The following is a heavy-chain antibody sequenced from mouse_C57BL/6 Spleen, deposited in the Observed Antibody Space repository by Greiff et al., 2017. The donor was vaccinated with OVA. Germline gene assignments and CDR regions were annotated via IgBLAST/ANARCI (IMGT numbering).Heavy chain of an antibody. D-gene: IGHD2-3*01. CDR2: INPSTGGT. CDR3: ARDGLLRYFDY. CDR1: GYSFTGYY. Sequence: EVQLQQSGPELVKPGASVKISCKASGYSFTGYYMNWVKQSPEKSLEWIGEINPSTGGTTYNQKFKAKATLTVDKSSSTAYMQLKSLTSEDSAVYYCARDGLLRYFDYWGQGTTLTVSS. V-gene: IGHV1-42*01. J-gene: IGHJ2*01.